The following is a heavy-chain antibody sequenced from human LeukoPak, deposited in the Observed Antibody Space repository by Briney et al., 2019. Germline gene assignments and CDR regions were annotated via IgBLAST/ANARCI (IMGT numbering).Heavy chain of an antibody. CDR3: ARGSGSYYRWFDP. J-gene: IGHJ5*02. Sequence: ASVKVSCEASGYTFTGYYMHWVRQAPGQGLEWMGRINPNSGGTNYAQKFQGRVTMTRDTSISTAYMELSRLRSDDTAVYYCARGSGSYYRWFDPWGQGTLVTVSS. V-gene: IGHV1-2*06. D-gene: IGHD1-26*01. CDR2: INPNSGGT. CDR1: GYTFTGYY.